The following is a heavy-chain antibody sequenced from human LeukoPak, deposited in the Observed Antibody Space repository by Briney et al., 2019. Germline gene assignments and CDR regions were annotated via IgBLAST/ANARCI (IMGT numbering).Heavy chain of an antibody. Sequence: GGSLRLSCAASGFTFSDYYMSWIRQAPGKGLEWVSYISSSSDYTNYADSVKGRFTISRDNARNSLYLQMNSLRAEDTAVYYCASSPYLSDYYGMDVWGQGTTVTVSS. D-gene: IGHD2-2*01. CDR1: GFTFSDYY. CDR2: ISSSSDYT. V-gene: IGHV3-11*06. CDR3: ASSPYLSDYYGMDV. J-gene: IGHJ6*02.